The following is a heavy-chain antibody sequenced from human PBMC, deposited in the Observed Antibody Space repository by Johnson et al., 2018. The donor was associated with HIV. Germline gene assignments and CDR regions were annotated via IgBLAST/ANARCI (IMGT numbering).Heavy chain of an antibody. CDR3: AKDLRLSSGQWLVQGGAFDI. J-gene: IGHJ3*02. V-gene: IGHV3-9*01. CDR2: ISWNSGTI. CDR1: GFTFDDYA. Sequence: VQLVESGGGLEQPGRYLRLSCTASGFTFDDYAIHWVRQAPGKGLEWVSGISWNSGTIGYADSVKGRFTISRDNAKNSLYLQMNSLRAEDTALYYCAKDLRLSSGQWLVQGGAFDIWGQGTMVTVSS. D-gene: IGHD6-19*01.